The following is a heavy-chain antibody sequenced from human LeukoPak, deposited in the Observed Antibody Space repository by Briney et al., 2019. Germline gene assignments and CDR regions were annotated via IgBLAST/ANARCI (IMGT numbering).Heavy chain of an antibody. CDR3: ASSRNYYDGSGNWEYYFDH. CDR1: GGSFRDYY. D-gene: IGHD3-22*01. Sequence: SETLSLTCVVYGGSFRDYYWSWIRQPPGKGLEWIGEINQSGATNYNPSLKSRVTVSVDTSKNQFSLKLSSVTAADTAVYYCASSRNYYDGSGNWEYYFDHWGQGTLVTVSS. V-gene: IGHV4-34*01. J-gene: IGHJ4*02. CDR2: INQSGAT.